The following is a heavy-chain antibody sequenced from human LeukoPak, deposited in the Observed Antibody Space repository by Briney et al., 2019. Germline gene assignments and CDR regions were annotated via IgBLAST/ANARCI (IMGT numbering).Heavy chain of an antibody. CDR2: IDRSGNT. Sequence: PSEALPLTCAVSGYSISSGYYWGWIRQSPGKGLEWIGRIDRSGNTYYNPPLKSRVAISVDTSSNQFSLRLTSVTAADTAVYYCARMDDYFGSGNYYNVINYYYMDVWGKGTTVTVS. CDR1: GYSISSGYY. V-gene: IGHV4-38-2*01. CDR3: ARMDDYFGSGNYYNVINYYYMDV. J-gene: IGHJ6*03. D-gene: IGHD3-10*01.